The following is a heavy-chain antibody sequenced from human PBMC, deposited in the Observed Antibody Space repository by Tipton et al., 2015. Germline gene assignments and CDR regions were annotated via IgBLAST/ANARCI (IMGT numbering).Heavy chain of an antibody. V-gene: IGHV4-4*02. CDR2: IYSSATT. CDR1: GDSVSSSNW. Sequence: TLSLTCSVSGDSVSSSNWWNWVRQSPGKGLEWIGYIYSSATTSYSSALRSRVTISMDTSKNQFSLNLRSVTAADTAVYYCARGGNNWFDPWGQGTLVTVSS. D-gene: IGHD2-15*01. J-gene: IGHJ5*02. CDR3: ARGGNNWFDP.